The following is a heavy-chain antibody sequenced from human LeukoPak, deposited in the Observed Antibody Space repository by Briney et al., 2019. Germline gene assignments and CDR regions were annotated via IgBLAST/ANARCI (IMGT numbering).Heavy chain of an antibody. D-gene: IGHD6-6*01. CDR3: ARDSPRVYSSSFIFWGDY. Sequence: QPGGSLRLSCAASGFTFSSYAMHWVRQAPGKGLEWVAVISYDGSNHYYADSVKGRFTISRDNSKNTLYLQMNSLRADDTALYYCARDSPRVYSSSFIFWGDYWGQETLVTVSS. CDR2: ISYDGSNH. CDR1: GFTFSSYA. V-gene: IGHV3-30*04. J-gene: IGHJ4*02.